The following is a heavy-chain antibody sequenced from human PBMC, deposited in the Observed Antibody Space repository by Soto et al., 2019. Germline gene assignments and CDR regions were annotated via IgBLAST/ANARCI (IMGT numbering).Heavy chain of an antibody. J-gene: IGHJ2*01. D-gene: IGHD3-16*02. CDR1: GYSFALYW. CDR3: ARIIADWYFDL. CDR2: IYPSDSDV. Sequence: EVQLVQSGAEVKKPGESLKISCKGSGYSFALYWIGWVRQMPGKDLEWMGIIYPSDSDVRYSPSFQGQVTMSADKSISTVYLQRNSLKASDTAMYYCARIIADWYFDLWGRGTLVTVSS. V-gene: IGHV5-51*01.